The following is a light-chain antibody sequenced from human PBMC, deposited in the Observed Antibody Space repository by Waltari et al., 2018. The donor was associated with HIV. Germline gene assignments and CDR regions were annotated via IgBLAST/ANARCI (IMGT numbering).Light chain of an antibody. CDR1: ALYTEY. CDR3: QSAGGGGTYR. Sequence: SYDLTQPPSVSVSPGQTARISCSGAALYTEYTFCHQQKPGQAPLLLIYKDTERASGIPGRFSGYTSGRIVTLTIYDVEPDDEADYYCQSAGGGGTYRFGGGTKLTVL. CDR2: KDT. V-gene: IGLV3-25*03. J-gene: IGLJ2*01.